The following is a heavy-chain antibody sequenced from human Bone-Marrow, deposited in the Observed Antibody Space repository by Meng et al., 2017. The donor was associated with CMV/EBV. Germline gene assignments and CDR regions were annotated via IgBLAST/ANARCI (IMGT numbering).Heavy chain of an antibody. CDR3: ARDVDYPNWFDP. D-gene: IGHD4-11*01. CDR1: GYTFTGYY. V-gene: IGHV1-2*02. CDR2: INPKSGGT. J-gene: IGHJ5*02. Sequence: ASVKVSCKASGYTFTGYYMHWVRQAPGQGHEWMGWINPKSGGTNYAQKFQGRVTMTRATSIGAAYMELSRLISDDTAVYYCARDVDYPNWFDPWGQGTLVTVSS.